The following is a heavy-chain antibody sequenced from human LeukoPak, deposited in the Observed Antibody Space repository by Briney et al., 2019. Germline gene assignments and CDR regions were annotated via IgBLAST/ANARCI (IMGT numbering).Heavy chain of an antibody. CDR2: ISGSGGST. J-gene: IGHJ4*02. V-gene: IGHV3-23*01. Sequence: GGSLRLSCAASGFTFSSYAMSWVRQAPGKGMEWVSAISGSGGSTYYADSVKGRFTISRDNSKNTLYLQMNSLRAEDTAVYYCAKGGWIAAAGGYFDYWGQGTLVTVSS. CDR3: AKGGWIAAAGGYFDY. D-gene: IGHD6-13*01. CDR1: GFTFSSYA.